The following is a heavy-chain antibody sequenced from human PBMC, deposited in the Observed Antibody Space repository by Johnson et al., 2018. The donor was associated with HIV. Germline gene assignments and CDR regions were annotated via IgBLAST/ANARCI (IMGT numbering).Heavy chain of an antibody. CDR1: GFTFSSYA. CDR3: AKLKRRGDQDDAFDI. D-gene: IGHD2-2*01. J-gene: IGHJ3*02. V-gene: IGHV3-23*01. Sequence: VQLMESGGGLVQPGGSLRLSCVASGFTFSSYAMNWVRQAPGKGLEWVSAISGSGDSTYYADSVKGRFTISRDNSKNTLYLQMNSLRAEDTAIYYCAKLKRRGDQDDAFDIWGQGTMVTVSS. CDR2: ISGSGDST.